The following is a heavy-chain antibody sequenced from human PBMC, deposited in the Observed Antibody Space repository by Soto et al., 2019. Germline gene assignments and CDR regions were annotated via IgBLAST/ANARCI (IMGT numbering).Heavy chain of an antibody. CDR3: ARGAGGFDY. CDR1: GYTFTSYA. J-gene: IGHJ4*02. Sequence: QGKLVQSGAEVRRPGASVKVSCMASGYTFTSYAVHWVRQAPGQRPEWMGWIYTDNGNTVYSQRFQDRVTITRDTSATTVYMELSGLRSEDTSGYYCARGAGGFDYWGQGTLVTVSS. V-gene: IGHV1-3*04. CDR2: IYTDNGNT. D-gene: IGHD3-10*01.